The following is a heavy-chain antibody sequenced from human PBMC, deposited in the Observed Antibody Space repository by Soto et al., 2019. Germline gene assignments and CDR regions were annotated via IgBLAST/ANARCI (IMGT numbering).Heavy chain of an antibody. CDR1: GFPFNTYA. V-gene: IGHV3-23*01. Sequence: SLRLSCAASGFPFNTYAMSWVRQAPGKGPEWVSAISESGDNAFYADSVQGRFTISRVNSYNILYLQMNSLRAEDTALYFCAKGGYIYGLDPWGQGTLVTVSS. CDR2: ISESGDNA. J-gene: IGHJ5*02. D-gene: IGHD5-18*01. CDR3: AKGGYIYGLDP.